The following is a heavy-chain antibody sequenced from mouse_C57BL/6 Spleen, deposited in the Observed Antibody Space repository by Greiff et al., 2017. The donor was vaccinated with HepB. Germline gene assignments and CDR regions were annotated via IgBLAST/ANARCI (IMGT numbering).Heavy chain of an antibody. CDR2: IYPRSGNT. D-gene: IGHD1-1*01. CDR1: GYTFTSYG. Sequence: VQLQQSGAELARPGASVKLSCKASGYTFTSYGISWVKQRTGQGLEWIGEIYPRSGNTYYNEKFKGKATLTADKSSSTAYMELRSLTSEDSAVYFCAPDYYGSSRPAWFAYWGQGTLVTVSA. J-gene: IGHJ3*01. CDR3: APDYYGSSRPAWFAY. V-gene: IGHV1-81*01.